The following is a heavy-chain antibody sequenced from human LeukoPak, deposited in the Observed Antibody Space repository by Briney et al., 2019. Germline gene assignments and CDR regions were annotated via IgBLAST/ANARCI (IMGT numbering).Heavy chain of an antibody. CDR1: GFTFSSYS. Sequence: GGSLRLSCAASGFTFSSYSMNWVRQAPGKGLEWVSYISSSSSTIYYADSVKGRFTISRDNAKNSLYLQMNSLRAEDTAVYYCARGGDYDFWSGYYSSLDYWGQGTLVTVSS. J-gene: IGHJ4*02. CDR2: ISSSSSTI. CDR3: ARGGDYDFWSGYYSSLDY. D-gene: IGHD3-3*01. V-gene: IGHV3-48*04.